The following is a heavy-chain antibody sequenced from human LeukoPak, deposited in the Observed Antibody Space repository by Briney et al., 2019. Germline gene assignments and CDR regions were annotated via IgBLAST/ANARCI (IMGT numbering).Heavy chain of an antibody. D-gene: IGHD1-26*01. Sequence: PGGSLRLSCAASGFSFSDHYMHWVRQAPGKGLEWVAVISYDGRKKSFAYSVKGRFTISRDNSKNTLYLQMNSLRTEDTAVYYCAKDLSRTDLVGATNGGPDYWGRGTLVTVSS. CDR1: GFSFSDHY. V-gene: IGHV3-30*18. CDR2: ISYDGRKK. J-gene: IGHJ4*02. CDR3: AKDLSRTDLVGATNGGPDY.